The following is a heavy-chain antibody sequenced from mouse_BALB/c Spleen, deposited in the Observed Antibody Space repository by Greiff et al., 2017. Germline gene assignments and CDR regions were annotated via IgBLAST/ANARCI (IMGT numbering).Heavy chain of an antibody. CDR1: GYTFTSYY. Sequence: QVQLKESGPELVKPGASVKMSCKASGYTFTSYYIHWVKQRPGQGLEWIGWIYPGDGSTKYNEKFKGKTTLTADKSSSTAYMLLSSLTSEDSAIYFCARGGYWFAYWGQGTLVTVSA. V-gene: IGHV1S56*01. D-gene: IGHD2-2*01. J-gene: IGHJ3*01. CDR3: ARGGYWFAY. CDR2: IYPGDGST.